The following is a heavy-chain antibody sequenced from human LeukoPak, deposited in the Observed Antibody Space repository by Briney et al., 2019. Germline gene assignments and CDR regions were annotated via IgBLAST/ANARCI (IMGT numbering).Heavy chain of an antibody. V-gene: IGHV4-39*07. CDR2: IYYSGST. Sequence: PSETLSLTCTVSGGSISSSSYYWGWIRQPPGKGLEWIGSIYYSGSTYYNPSLKSRVTISVDTSKNQFSLKLSSVTAADTAVYYCARGPFDFYHYFDYWGQGTLVTVSS. J-gene: IGHJ4*02. CDR1: GGSISSSSYY. CDR3: ARGPFDFYHYFDY. D-gene: IGHD2/OR15-2a*01.